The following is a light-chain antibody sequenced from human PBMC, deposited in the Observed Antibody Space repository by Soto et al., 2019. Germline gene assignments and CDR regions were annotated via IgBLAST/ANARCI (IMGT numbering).Light chain of an antibody. CDR1: SSDVGAYNY. V-gene: IGLV2-14*03. CDR3: SSYTTSNTYV. CDR2: DVS. J-gene: IGLJ1*01. Sequence: QSALTQPASVSGSPGQSIAISCTGTSSDVGAYNYVCWHQQHPGKAPKLMIYDVSNRPSGISDRFSGSKSGNTASLTISGLQTEDEADYHCSSYTTSNTYVFGTGTKVTVL.